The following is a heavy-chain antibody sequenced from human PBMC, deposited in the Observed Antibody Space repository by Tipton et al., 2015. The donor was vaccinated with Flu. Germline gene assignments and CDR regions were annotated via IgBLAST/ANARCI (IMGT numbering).Heavy chain of an antibody. J-gene: IGHJ4*02. CDR1: GGTFSSYA. D-gene: IGHD3-22*01. V-gene: IGHV1-69*09. Sequence: QLVQSGAEVKKPGSSVKVSCKASGGTFSSYAISWVRQAPGQGLEWMGRIIPILGIANYAQKFQGRVTITADKSTSTAYMELSSLRSEDTAVYYCANYDSSGYLFDYWGQGTLVTVSS. CDR2: IIPILGIA. CDR3: ANYDSSGYLFDY.